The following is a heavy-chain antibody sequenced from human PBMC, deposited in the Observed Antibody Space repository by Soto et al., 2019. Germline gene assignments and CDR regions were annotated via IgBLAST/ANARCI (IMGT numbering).Heavy chain of an antibody. Sequence: QVHLVQSGAEVKKPGASVKVSCKASGYTFTTYGIDWVRQAPGQGLEWMGWISTHNGNANYAQKFQGRVTMTTDTSTSTAYMELRSLRSDYTAMYYCARDGWAGPHDYWGQGTLVTVSS. D-gene: IGHD6-19*01. CDR2: ISTHNGNA. CDR3: ARDGWAGPHDY. V-gene: IGHV1-18*04. J-gene: IGHJ4*02. CDR1: GYTFTTYG.